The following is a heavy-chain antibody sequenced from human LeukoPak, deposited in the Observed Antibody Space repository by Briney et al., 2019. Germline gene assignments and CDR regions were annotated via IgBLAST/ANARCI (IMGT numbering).Heavy chain of an antibody. D-gene: IGHD3-10*01. J-gene: IGHJ5*02. CDR2: ISAYNGNT. Sequence: ASVKVSCKASVYTFTSYVISGVRQAPGQGLEWMGWISAYNGNTHYAQKLQGRVTMTTDTSASTAYMELRSLRSDDTAVYYCEREGDYYGSGSYYKLVGWLDPWGQGTLVTVSS. V-gene: IGHV1-18*01. CDR1: VYTFTSYV. CDR3: EREGDYYGSGSYYKLVGWLDP.